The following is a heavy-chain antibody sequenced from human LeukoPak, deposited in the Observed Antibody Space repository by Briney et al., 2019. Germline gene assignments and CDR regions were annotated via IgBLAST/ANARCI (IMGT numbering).Heavy chain of an antibody. J-gene: IGHJ5*02. CDR3: ARSPGGVNNWFDP. D-gene: IGHD2-8*01. V-gene: IGHV4-39*07. Sequence: SETLSLTCTVSGGSICSSSYYWGWIRQPPGKGVELIGSIYYSGSTYYNPSLKSRLTISIDTSNNQFSLKLNSVTAADTAVYYCARSPGGVNNWFDPWGQGTLVTVSS. CDR1: GGSICSSSYY. CDR2: IYYSGST.